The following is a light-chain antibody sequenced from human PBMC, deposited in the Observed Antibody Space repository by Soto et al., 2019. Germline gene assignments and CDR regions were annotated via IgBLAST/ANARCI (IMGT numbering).Light chain of an antibody. Sequence: AIQLTQSPSSLSASVGDRVTITCRASQGIRNDLGWYQQKKGKPPKLLIYAASSLQSGVPSRFRGSGSGTDCTLPISRLQPDDFETYYCQHYNSYSEAFGQGTKVDIK. CDR3: QHYNSYSEA. J-gene: IGKJ1*01. CDR1: QGIRND. V-gene: IGKV1-6*01. CDR2: AAS.